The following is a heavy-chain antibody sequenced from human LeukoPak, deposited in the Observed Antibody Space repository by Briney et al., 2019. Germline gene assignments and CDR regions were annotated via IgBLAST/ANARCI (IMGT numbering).Heavy chain of an antibody. Sequence: ASVKVSYKASGYIFTGYHIHWVRQAPGQGLEWMGWINPNSGDTSFAQKFQGRVTMTGDTSISTTYMELIRLTSDDTAVYYCARDGNFDHWGQGTLVTVSS. CDR1: GYIFTGYH. D-gene: IGHD1-26*01. J-gene: IGHJ4*02. CDR3: ARDGNFDH. V-gene: IGHV1-2*02. CDR2: INPNSGDT.